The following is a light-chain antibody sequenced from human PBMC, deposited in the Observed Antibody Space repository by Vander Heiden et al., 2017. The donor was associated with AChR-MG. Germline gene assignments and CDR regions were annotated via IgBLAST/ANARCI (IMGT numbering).Light chain of an antibody. CDR2: DVR. CDR1: SSDVGGYNY. Sequence: QSALTQPRSVSGSPGQSVTFSCTGTSSDVGGYNYVSWYPQHPGQAPKLKFTDVRKRPSGVPDRFSGSKSGNTASLTISGLQAEEEADYYCCSYAGSYTWVFGGGTKLTVL. CDR3: CSYAGSYTWV. J-gene: IGLJ3*02. V-gene: IGLV2-11*01.